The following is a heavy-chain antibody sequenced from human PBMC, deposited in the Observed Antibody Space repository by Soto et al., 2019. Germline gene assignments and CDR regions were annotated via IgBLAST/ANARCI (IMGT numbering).Heavy chain of an antibody. CDR3: ARVIVVVPAGFNWFDP. Sequence: SETLSLTCTVSGGSISSGDYYWSWIRQPPGKGLEWIGYIYYSGSTYYNPSLKSRVTISVDTSKNQFSLKLSSVTAADTAVYYCARVIVVVPAGFNWFDPWGQGTPVTVSS. J-gene: IGHJ5*02. CDR1: GGSISSGDYY. D-gene: IGHD2-2*01. CDR2: IYYSGST. V-gene: IGHV4-30-4*01.